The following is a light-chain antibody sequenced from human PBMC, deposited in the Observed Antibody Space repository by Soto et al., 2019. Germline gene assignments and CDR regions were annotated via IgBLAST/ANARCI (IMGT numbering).Light chain of an antibody. J-gene: IGKJ4*01. Sequence: EIVMTQSPATLSVSPGGGATLSCRASQSAGTNLAWYQQQPGQPPRLLIYGASIRATGVPGRFSGSGSGTEFTLTISSLQSEDFEVYYCQQYNNWPPLTFGGGTKVEIE. V-gene: IGKV3-15*01. CDR2: GAS. CDR3: QQYNNWPPLT. CDR1: QSAGTN.